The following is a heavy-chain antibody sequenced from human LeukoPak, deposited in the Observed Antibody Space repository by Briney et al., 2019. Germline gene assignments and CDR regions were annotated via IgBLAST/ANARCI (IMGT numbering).Heavy chain of an antibody. V-gene: IGHV4-59*01. D-gene: IGHD2-2*01. Sequence: SETLSLTCAVYGGSFSGYYWSWIRQPPGKGLEWIGYIYYSGSTNYNPSLKSRVTISVDTSKNQFSLKLSSVTAADTAVYYCARRGSSTFFGYFDYWGQGTLVTVSS. CDR1: GGSFSGYY. J-gene: IGHJ4*02. CDR2: IYYSGST. CDR3: ARRGSSTFFGYFDY.